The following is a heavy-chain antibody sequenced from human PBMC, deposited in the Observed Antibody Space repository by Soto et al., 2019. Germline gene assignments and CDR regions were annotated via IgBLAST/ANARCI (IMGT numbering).Heavy chain of an antibody. D-gene: IGHD2-2*01. V-gene: IGHV4-31*03. Sequence: QVQLQESGPGLVKPSQTLSLTCTVSGGSISSGGYYWSWIRQHPGKGLEWIGYIYYSGSTYYNPSLKSRVTISVDTSKNQFSLNLSSVTAADTAVYYCARGGCSSTSCFSKYYFDYWGQGTLVTVSS. CDR1: GGSISSGGYY. CDR3: ARGGCSSTSCFSKYYFDY. J-gene: IGHJ4*02. CDR2: IYYSGST.